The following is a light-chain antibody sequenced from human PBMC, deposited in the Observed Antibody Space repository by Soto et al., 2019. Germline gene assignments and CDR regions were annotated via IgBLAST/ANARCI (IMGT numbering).Light chain of an antibody. V-gene: IGKV1-5*03. CDR3: LQYNSYPFT. CDR1: QSVGSS. J-gene: IGKJ4*01. CDR2: KAS. Sequence: DIQMTQSPSTLSASVGDRVTITCRASQSVGSSLAWYQQRPGKAPKVLIYKASSLESGVPSTFSGSGSGAEFTLTFSSLQPDDFATYFCLQYNSYPFTFGGGTKVDIK.